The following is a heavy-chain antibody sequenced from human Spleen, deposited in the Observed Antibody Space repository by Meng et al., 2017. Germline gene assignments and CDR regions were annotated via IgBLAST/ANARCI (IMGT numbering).Heavy chain of an antibody. J-gene: IGHJ4*02. CDR1: GYSISSGYY. CDR3: ARVSSSGWIDY. Sequence: SETLSLTCTVSGYSISSGYYWGWIRQPPGKGLEWIGSIYHSGSTYYNPSLKSRVTISVDTSKNQFSLKLSSVTAADTAVYYCARVSSSGWIDYWGQGTLVNVSS. D-gene: IGHD6-19*01. CDR2: IYHSGST. V-gene: IGHV4-38-2*02.